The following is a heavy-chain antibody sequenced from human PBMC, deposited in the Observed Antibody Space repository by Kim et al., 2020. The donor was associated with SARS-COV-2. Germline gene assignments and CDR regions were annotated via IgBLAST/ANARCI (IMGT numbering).Heavy chain of an antibody. J-gene: IGHJ4*02. CDR1: GGSISSYY. CDR2: IYYSGST. CDR3: ARGEYGSGSYYLDY. V-gene: IGHV4-59*01. D-gene: IGHD3-10*01. Sequence: SETLSLTCTVSGGSISSYYWSWIRQPPGKGLEWIGYIYYSGSTNYNPSLKSRVTISVDTSKNQFSLKLSSVTAADTAVYYCARGEYGSGSYYLDYWGQGTLDTVSS.